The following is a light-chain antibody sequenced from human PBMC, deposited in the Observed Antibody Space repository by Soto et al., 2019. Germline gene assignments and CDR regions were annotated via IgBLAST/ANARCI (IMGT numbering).Light chain of an antibody. CDR2: GAS. J-gene: IGKJ1*01. CDR3: QQYGSSGT. CDR1: QSVSNNY. V-gene: IGKV3-20*01. Sequence: EIVLTQSPGTLSLSPGERATLSCRASQSVSNNYLAWYQQKPGQAPRLLIYGASNRATGIPDRFSGSGSGTAFTLTISRLAPEDFAVYYWQQYGSSGTFGQGTKVEIK.